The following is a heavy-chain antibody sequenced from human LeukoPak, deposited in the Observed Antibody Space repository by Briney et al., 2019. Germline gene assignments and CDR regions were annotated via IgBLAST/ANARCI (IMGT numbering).Heavy chain of an antibody. CDR3: ARDAGYSSGWMSLDY. CDR2: IYYSGST. CDR1: GGSISSTNW. Sequence: GTLSLTCGVSGGSISSTNWWSWVRQPPGKGLEWIGYIYYSGSTYYNPSLKSRVTISVDTSKNQFSLKLSSVTAADTAVYYCARDAGYSSGWMSLDYWGQGTLVTISS. D-gene: IGHD6-19*01. V-gene: IGHV4-4*02. J-gene: IGHJ4*02.